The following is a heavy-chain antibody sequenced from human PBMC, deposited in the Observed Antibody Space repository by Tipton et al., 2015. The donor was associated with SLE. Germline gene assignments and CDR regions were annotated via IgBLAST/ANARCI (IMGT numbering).Heavy chain of an antibody. D-gene: IGHD6-25*01. CDR2: ISGSGGFT. CDR1: GFTFSNYW. CDR3: ARGFLGMKAAQYYFDY. J-gene: IGHJ4*02. V-gene: IGHV3-23*01. Sequence: SLRLSCAASGFTFSNYWMHWVRQAPGKGLEWVSAISGSGGFTSFADSVKGRFTISRDNSKNTLYLQMNSLRAEDTAVYYCARGFLGMKAAQYYFDYWGQGTLVTVSS.